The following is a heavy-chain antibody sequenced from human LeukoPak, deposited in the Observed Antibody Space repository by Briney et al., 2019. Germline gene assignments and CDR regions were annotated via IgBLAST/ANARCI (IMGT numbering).Heavy chain of an antibody. D-gene: IGHD2-21*02. V-gene: IGHV4-59*08. CDR2: IYYSGST. J-gene: IGHJ6*02. Sequence: PSETLSLTCSVSGGSIGGHYWSWIRQPPGKGLEWIGYIYYSGSTNYNPSLKSRVTISVDTSKNQFSLKLSSVTAADTAVYYCARQGKMTLLYYCGMDVWGQGTTVTVSS. CDR1: GGSIGGHY. CDR3: ARQGKMTLLYYCGMDV.